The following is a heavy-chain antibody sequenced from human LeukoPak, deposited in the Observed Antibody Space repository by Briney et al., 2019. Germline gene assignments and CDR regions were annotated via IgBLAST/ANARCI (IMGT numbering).Heavy chain of an antibody. Sequence: GGSLRLSCAASGFTFSSYAMSWVRQAPGKGLEWVANINEDGSEKYYVDSVKGRFTISRDNAKNSLYLQMNSLRAEDTAVYYCAKGGHLDYWGQGTLVTVSS. V-gene: IGHV3-7*01. CDR1: GFTFSSYA. CDR2: INEDGSEK. J-gene: IGHJ4*02. CDR3: AKGGHLDY.